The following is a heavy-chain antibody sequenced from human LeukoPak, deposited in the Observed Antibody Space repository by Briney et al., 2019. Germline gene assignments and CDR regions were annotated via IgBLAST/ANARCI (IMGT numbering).Heavy chain of an antibody. CDR1: GFYYNNYG. V-gene: IGHV3-21*01. CDR2: ISSSSSYI. CDR3: ARVGYSSSWYYAFDI. J-gene: IGHJ3*02. Sequence: GGSLRLSCVASGFYYNNYGMNWVRQAPGKGLEWVSSISSSSSYIYYADSVKGRFTISRDNAKNSLYLQMNSLRVEDTAVYYCARVGYSSSWYYAFDIWGQGTMVTVSS. D-gene: IGHD6-13*01.